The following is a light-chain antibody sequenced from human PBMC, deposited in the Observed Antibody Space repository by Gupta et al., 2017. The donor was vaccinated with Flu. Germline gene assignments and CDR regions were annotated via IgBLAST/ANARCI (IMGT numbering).Light chain of an antibody. J-gene: IGKJ2*01. Sequence: AIQMTQSPSSLSASVGDRVTITCRASQDIRNDLGWYQQKPGKVPKLLIYAASSLQSGVPSRFSGSGSGTDFTLTISSLQPEDFATYYCLQYDNYPYTFGQGTKLEIK. CDR2: AAS. CDR3: LQYDNYPYT. V-gene: IGKV1-6*01. CDR1: QDIRND.